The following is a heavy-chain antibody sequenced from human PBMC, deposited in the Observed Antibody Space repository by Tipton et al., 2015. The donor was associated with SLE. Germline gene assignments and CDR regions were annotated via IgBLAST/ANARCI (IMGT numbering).Heavy chain of an antibody. D-gene: IGHD3-10*01. Sequence: SLRLSCAASGFSFDRYAMNWVRQAPGKGLERVSYISRSTKDIYYADSVEGRFTISRDNAKNSLYLQMNSLRVEDTGVYYCAREYYYGSVWGQGTLVTVSS. J-gene: IGHJ1*01. CDR2: ISRSTKDI. CDR3: AREYYYGSV. CDR1: GFSFDRYA. V-gene: IGHV3-48*03.